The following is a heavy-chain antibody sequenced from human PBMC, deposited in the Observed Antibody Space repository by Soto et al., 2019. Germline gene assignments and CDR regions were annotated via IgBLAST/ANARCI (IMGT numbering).Heavy chain of an antibody. V-gene: IGHV4-30-2*01. J-gene: IGHJ4*02. D-gene: IGHD4-17*01. Sequence: SETLSLTCTVSGASITFGGYSWSWIRQTPGKGLEWIGYINHLETTFYNPSFESRLTLSIDRAKNQFSLKLHSMSAADRAVYFGARGGESDSFDDWGQGMLVTVSS. CDR2: INHLETT. CDR3: ARGGESDSFDD. CDR1: GASITFGGYS.